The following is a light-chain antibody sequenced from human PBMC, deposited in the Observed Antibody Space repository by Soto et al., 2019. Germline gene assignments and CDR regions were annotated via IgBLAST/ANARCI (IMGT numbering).Light chain of an antibody. CDR2: AAS. V-gene: IGKV3-20*01. CDR3: QQYGSPPWA. CDR1: QSVGSNF. Sequence: IVLTQSPGTLSLSPGERATLSCRASQSVGSNFLAWYQQKRGQAPRILIYAASNMASGIPDRFSGSGSGSDFTLTISRLEPEDFAVYYCQQYGSPPWAFGQGTRVEI. J-gene: IGKJ1*01.